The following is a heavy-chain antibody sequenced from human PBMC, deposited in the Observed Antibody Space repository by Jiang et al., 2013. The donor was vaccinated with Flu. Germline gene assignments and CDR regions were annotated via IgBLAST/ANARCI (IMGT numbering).Heavy chain of an antibody. CDR1: GYTFTSYA. V-gene: IGHV7-4-1*02. J-gene: IGHJ4*02. CDR2: INTNTGNP. D-gene: IGHD3-3*01. Sequence: KASGYTFTSYAMNWVRQAPGQGLEWMGWINTNTGNPTYAQGFTGRFVFSLDTSVSTAYLQISSLKAEDTAVYYCATDPYDFWSGSPPSDDYWGQGTLVTVSS. CDR3: ATDPYDFWSGSPPSDDY.